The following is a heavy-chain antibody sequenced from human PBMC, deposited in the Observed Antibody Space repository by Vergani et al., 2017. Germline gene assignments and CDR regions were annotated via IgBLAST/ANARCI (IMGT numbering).Heavy chain of an antibody. Sequence: QVQLQQSGPGLVKPSQTLSLTCAISGDSVPSNSAAWNWIRQSPSRGLEWLGRTYYRSKWYTDYAVSVKSRITINPDTSKYQFSLQLNSVTPEDTAVYYCAREYYPVIPNWFDPWGQGTLVTVSS. CDR1: GDSVPSNSAA. V-gene: IGHV6-1*01. J-gene: IGHJ5*02. CDR3: AREYYPVIPNWFDP. CDR2: TYYRSKWYT. D-gene: IGHD2-21*01.